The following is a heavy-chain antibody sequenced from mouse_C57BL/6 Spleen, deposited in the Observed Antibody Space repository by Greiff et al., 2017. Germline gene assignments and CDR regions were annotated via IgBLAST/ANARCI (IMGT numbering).Heavy chain of an antibody. CDR1: GFTFSDFY. CDR3: ARQSLNYYSSSYGGFDY. Sequence: EVKLMESGGGLVQPGGSLKLSCAASGFTFSDFYMYWVRQTPEKRLEWVAYISNGGGSTYYPDTVKGRFTISRDNAKNDLYLQMSRLKSEDTAMYYCARQSLNYYSSSYGGFDYWGQGTTLTVSS. CDR2: ISNGGGST. J-gene: IGHJ2*01. D-gene: IGHD1-1*01. V-gene: IGHV5-12*01.